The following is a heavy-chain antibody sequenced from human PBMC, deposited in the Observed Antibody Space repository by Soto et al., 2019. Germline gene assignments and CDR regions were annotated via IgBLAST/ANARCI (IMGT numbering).Heavy chain of an antibody. Sequence: QVQLVQSGAEVKKPGSSVTVSCKASGGTFSSYTISWVRQAPGQGLEWMGGIIPIFGTANYAQKFQGRVTIXEDSSXXTAYMALSSLRSEDTAVYYCARGNHRWLQLWYFDLWGRGTLVTVSS. V-gene: IGHV1-69*12. CDR1: GGTFSSYT. CDR3: ARGNHRWLQLWYFDL. D-gene: IGHD5-12*01. J-gene: IGHJ2*01. CDR2: IIPIFGTA.